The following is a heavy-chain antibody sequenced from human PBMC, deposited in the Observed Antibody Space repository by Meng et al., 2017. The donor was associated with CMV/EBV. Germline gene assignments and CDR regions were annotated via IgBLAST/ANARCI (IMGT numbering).Heavy chain of an antibody. Sequence: SVNVSCKASGGTFSSYAISWVRQAPGQGLEWMGGIIPILAIANYVQKFQGRVTITADKATSTAYMDLGSLRSEDTALYYCARIPVNYTSTSCYEGYYYYYGAMDVWGQGTTVTVSS. V-gene: IGHV1-69*10. J-gene: IGHJ6*02. D-gene: IGHD2-2*01. CDR1: GGTFSSYA. CDR2: IIPILAIA. CDR3: ARIPVNYTSTSCYEGYYYYYGAMDV.